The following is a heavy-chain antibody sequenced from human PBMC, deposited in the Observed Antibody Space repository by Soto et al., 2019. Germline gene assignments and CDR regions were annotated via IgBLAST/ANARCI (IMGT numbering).Heavy chain of an antibody. Sequence: SETPSLTCTVSGGSISSSSYDWGWIQQPPGKGLEWIGSIYYSGSTYYNPSLKSRVTISVDTSKNQFSLKLSSVTAADTAVYYCASPNIVVVTATWYFDLWGRGTLVTVSS. D-gene: IGHD2-21*02. V-gene: IGHV4-39*01. CDR2: IYYSGST. CDR1: GGSISSSSYD. CDR3: ASPNIVVVTATWYFDL. J-gene: IGHJ2*01.